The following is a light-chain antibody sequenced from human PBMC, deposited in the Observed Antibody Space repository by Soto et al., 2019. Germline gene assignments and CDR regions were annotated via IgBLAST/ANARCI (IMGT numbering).Light chain of an antibody. V-gene: IGLV2-11*01. Sequence: QSALTQPRSVSGSLGQSVTISCTGTSSDVGGYNFVSWYQQYPGKVPKLIIYDVSQRPSGVPDRFSASKSDNTASLTISGLQAEDEADYYFCSYAGSYTLFGGGTKLTVL. CDR2: DVS. CDR3: CSYAGSYTL. CDR1: SSDVGGYNF. J-gene: IGLJ2*01.